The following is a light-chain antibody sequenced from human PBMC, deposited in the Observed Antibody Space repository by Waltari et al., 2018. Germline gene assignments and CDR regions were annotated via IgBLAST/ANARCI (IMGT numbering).Light chain of an antibody. CDR1: QSVSRT. V-gene: IGKV3-20*01. Sequence: EIVLTQSPGTLSLSPGQRATLPCRASQSVSRTLAWYQQKPGQAPRLLIYGASTRATGIPERFSGGGSGTDFSLTISRLEPEDFAVYYCQHYVSLPATFGQGTKVEIK. CDR3: QHYVSLPAT. J-gene: IGKJ1*01. CDR2: GAS.